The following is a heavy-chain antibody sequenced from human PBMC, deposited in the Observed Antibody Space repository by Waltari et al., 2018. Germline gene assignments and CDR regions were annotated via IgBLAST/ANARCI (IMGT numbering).Heavy chain of an antibody. CDR1: GFTFISYE. D-gene: IGHD6-6*01. CDR3: ARGQMSSSDY. Sequence: EVQLVESGGGLVQPGGSLRLSCAASGFTFISYEMNWVRQAPGKGLEWVSYISSSGSTIYYADSVKGRFTISRDNAKNSLYLQMNSLRAEDTAVYYCARGQMSSSDYWGQGTLVTVSS. J-gene: IGHJ4*02. CDR2: ISSSGSTI. V-gene: IGHV3-48*03.